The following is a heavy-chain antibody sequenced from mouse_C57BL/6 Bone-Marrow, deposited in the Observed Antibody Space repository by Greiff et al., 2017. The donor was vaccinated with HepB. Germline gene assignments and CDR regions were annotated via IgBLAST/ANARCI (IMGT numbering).Heavy chain of an antibody. CDR2: IDPEDGET. Sequence: VQLKESGAELVKPGASVKLSCTASGFNITDYYMHWVKQRPEQGLEWIGRIDPEDGETKYAPKFQGKATITADTSSNTAYLQLSSLTSEDTAVYYCARYYYGSSPYYFDYWGQGTTLTVSS. J-gene: IGHJ2*01. CDR1: GFNITDYY. D-gene: IGHD1-1*01. CDR3: ARYYYGSSPYYFDY. V-gene: IGHV14-2*01.